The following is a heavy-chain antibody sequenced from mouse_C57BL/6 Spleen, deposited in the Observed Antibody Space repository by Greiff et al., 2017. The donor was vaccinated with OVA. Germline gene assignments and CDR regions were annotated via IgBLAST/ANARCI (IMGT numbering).Heavy chain of an antibody. V-gene: IGHV1-64*01. CDR2: IHPNSGST. CDR1: GYTFTSYW. J-gene: IGHJ2*01. D-gene: IGHD2-5*01. Sequence: QVQLKQPGAELVKPGASVKLSCKASGYTFTSYWMHWVKQRPGQGLEWIGMIHPNSGSTNYNEKFKSKATLTVDKSSSTAYMQLSSRTSEDSAVYYCAREGAYYSNYALFDYWGQGTTLTVSS. CDR3: AREGAYYSNYALFDY.